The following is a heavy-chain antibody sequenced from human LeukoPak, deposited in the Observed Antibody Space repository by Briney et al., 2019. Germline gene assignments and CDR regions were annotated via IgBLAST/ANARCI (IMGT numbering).Heavy chain of an antibody. J-gene: IGHJ4*02. CDR1: GGSISSSSYY. D-gene: IGHD3-22*01. Sequence: SETLSLTCTVSGGSISSSSYYWGWIRQPPGKGLEWIGSIHYSGSTNYNPSLKSRVTISVETSKNQFSLKLRSVTAADTAVYYCARVTGYMIEDYFDYWGQGTLVTVSS. CDR2: IHYSGST. V-gene: IGHV4-39*07. CDR3: ARVTGYMIEDYFDY.